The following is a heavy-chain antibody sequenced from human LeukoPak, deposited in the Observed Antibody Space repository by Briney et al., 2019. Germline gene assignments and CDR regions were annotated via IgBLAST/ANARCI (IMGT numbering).Heavy chain of an antibody. CDR3: AKEAGDWPHNWFDP. D-gene: IGHD2-21*02. V-gene: IGHV3-23*01. Sequence: PGGSLRLSCAASGFTVNNKYMTWVRQAPGKGLEWVSAISGSGGNTYYADSVKGRFTISRDNSKNTLYLQMNSLRAEDTAFYYCAKEAGDWPHNWFDPWGQGALVTVSS. J-gene: IGHJ5*02. CDR2: ISGSGGNT. CDR1: GFTVNNKY.